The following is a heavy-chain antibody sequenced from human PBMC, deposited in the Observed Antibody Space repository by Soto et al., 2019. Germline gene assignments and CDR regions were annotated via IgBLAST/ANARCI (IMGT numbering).Heavy chain of an antibody. CDR2: IYYSGST. CDR1: GGSISSSSYY. CDR3: ARGEVGVMPPNYYYYDMDV. D-gene: IGHD2-8*01. Sequence: LSLTCTVSGGSISSSSYYWGWIRQPPGKGLEWIGSIYYSGSTYYNPSLKSRVTISVDTSKNQFSLKVSSVTAADTAVYYCARGEVGVMPPNYYYYDMDVWGQGTTVTVSS. V-gene: IGHV4-39*01. J-gene: IGHJ6*02.